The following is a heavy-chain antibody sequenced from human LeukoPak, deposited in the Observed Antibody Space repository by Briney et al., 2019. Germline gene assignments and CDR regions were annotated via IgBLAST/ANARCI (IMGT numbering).Heavy chain of an antibody. Sequence: SGTLSLTCAVSGGPISSTNWWSWVRQPPGKGLEWIGEIYHSGSTNYNPSLRSRITISVDKSKDQFSLRLSSVTAADTAVYYCARKIGSSGAFDIWRQGTMVTVSS. V-gene: IGHV4-4*02. CDR3: ARKIGSSGAFDI. CDR1: GGPISSTNW. D-gene: IGHD1-26*01. CDR2: IYHSGST. J-gene: IGHJ3*02.